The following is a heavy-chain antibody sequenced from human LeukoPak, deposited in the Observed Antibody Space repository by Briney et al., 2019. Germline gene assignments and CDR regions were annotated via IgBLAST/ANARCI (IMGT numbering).Heavy chain of an antibody. CDR2: IRYDGSNK. V-gene: IGHV3-30*02. CDR1: GFTFISYG. CDR3: AKWADYYGSGSYYKPKNYYYYYMDV. D-gene: IGHD3-10*01. Sequence: GGSLRLSCAASGFTFISYGMHWVRQAPGKGLEWVAFIRYDGSNKYYADSVKGRFTISRDNSKNTLYLQMKSLRAEDTAVYYCAKWADYYGSGSYYKPKNYYYYYMDVWGKGTTVTISS. J-gene: IGHJ6*03.